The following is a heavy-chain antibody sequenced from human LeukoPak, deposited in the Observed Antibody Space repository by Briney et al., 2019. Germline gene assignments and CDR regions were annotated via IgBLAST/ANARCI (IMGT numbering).Heavy chain of an antibody. D-gene: IGHD5-12*01. Sequence: SETLSLTCTVSGGSISGYFWTWIRQPAGKGLEWIGRIYSSGSNNYNPSLKSRVTMLLDTSKNHFSPNLTSVTAADTAVYYCAREPTSGREPTSGRPLDYWGQGTLVTVSS. V-gene: IGHV4-4*07. CDR2: IYSSGSN. J-gene: IGHJ4*02. CDR1: GGSISGYF. CDR3: AREPTSGREPTSGRPLDY.